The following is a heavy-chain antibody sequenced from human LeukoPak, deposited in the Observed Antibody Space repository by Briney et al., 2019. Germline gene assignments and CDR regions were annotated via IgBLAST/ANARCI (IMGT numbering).Heavy chain of an antibody. J-gene: IGHJ3*02. CDR1: GFTFSSYS. Sequence: GGSLRLSCAASGFTFSSYSMSWVRQAPGKGLEWVSSISSSSSYIYYADSVKGRFTISRDNAKNSLYLEMNSLRAEDTAVYYCARDLEGYTSDAFDIWGQGTMVTVSS. CDR3: ARDLEGYTSDAFDI. CDR2: ISSSSSYI. V-gene: IGHV3-21*01. D-gene: IGHD5-18*01.